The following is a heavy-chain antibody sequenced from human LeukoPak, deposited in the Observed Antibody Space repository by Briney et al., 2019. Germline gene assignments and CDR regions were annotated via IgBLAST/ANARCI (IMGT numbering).Heavy chain of an antibody. CDR3: AKDVEGYYDFWSGYLNY. V-gene: IGHV3-30*18. CDR2: ISYDGSNK. Sequence: SGGSLRLSCAASGFTFSSYGMHWVRQAPGKGLEWVAVISYDGSNKYYADSVKGRFTISRDNSKNTLYLQMNSLRAEDTAVYYCAKDVEGYYDFWSGYLNYWGREPWSPSPQ. J-gene: IGHJ4*02. D-gene: IGHD3-3*01. CDR1: GFTFSSYG.